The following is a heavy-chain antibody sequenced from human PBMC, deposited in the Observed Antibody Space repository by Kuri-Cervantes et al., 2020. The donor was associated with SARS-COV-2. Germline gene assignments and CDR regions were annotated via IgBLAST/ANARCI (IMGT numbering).Heavy chain of an antibody. Sequence: GGSLRLSCTASGFTFGDYAMSWVRQAPGKGLEWVGFIRSKAYGGTTEYAASVKGRFTISRDDSKSIAYLQMNSLKTEDTAVYYCTRSRGYCSGGSCYRKGVDYWGQGTLVTVSS. CDR1: GFTFGDYA. J-gene: IGHJ4*02. CDR2: IRSKAYGGTT. D-gene: IGHD2-15*01. CDR3: TRSRGYCSGGSCYRKGVDY. V-gene: IGHV3-49*04.